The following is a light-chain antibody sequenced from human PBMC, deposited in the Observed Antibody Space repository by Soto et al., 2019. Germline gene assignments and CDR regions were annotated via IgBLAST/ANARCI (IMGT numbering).Light chain of an antibody. J-gene: IGKJ5*01. Sequence: DIQMTQSPSSVSASVGDRVTITCRASQGIGIWLAWFQQKPGKAPKLLIYPASSLQSGVPSRFSGSGSGTDFTLTVSSLQPEEFATYYCQQANSFPPTFGQGTRLEIK. CDR2: PAS. CDR3: QQANSFPPT. CDR1: QGIGIW. V-gene: IGKV1-12*01.